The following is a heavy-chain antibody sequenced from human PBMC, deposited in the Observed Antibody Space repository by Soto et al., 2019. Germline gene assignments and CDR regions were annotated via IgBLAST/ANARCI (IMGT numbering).Heavy chain of an antibody. J-gene: IGHJ5*02. D-gene: IGHD6-25*01. Sequence: SVKVSCKASGGTFSSYAISWVRQAPGQGLEWMGGIIPIFGTANYAQKFQGRVTITEDKSISTAYLQWSSLKASDTAMSYCARGIAADKAVWFDPWGQGTLVTVSS. CDR2: IIPIFGTA. CDR3: ARGIAADKAVWFDP. CDR1: GGTFSSYA. V-gene: IGHV1-69*06.